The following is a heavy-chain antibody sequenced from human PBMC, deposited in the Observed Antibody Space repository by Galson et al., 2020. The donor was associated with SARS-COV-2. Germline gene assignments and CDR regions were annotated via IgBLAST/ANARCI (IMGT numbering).Heavy chain of an antibody. CDR1: GFPFDDYA. V-gene: IGHV3-9*01. J-gene: IGHJ3*02. D-gene: IGHD1-1*01. CDR2: ISWNSGDT. CDR3: AKVWKFPNDAVDI. Sequence: GGSLRLSCAASGFPFDDYAMHWVRQPPGRGLEWVSGISWNSGDTGYADSVKGRFTISRDNAKSSLYLQMDSLRVEDTALYYCAKVWKFPNDAVDIWGRGTMVTVS.